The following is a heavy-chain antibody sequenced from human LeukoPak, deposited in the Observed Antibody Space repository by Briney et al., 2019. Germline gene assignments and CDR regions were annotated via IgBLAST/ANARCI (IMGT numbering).Heavy chain of an antibody. CDR1: GFTFRSYA. CDR2: ISYDESNK. V-gene: IGHV3-30*04. CDR3: ARDSKGYCSSTSCYGNWFDP. D-gene: IGHD2-2*01. J-gene: IGHJ5*02. Sequence: GGSLRLSCAASGFTFRSYAMHWVRQAPGKGLEWVAVISYDESNKYYADYVKGRFTISRDNSKNTLYLQMNSLRAEDTAVYYCARDSKGYCSSTSCYGNWFDPWGQGTLVTVSS.